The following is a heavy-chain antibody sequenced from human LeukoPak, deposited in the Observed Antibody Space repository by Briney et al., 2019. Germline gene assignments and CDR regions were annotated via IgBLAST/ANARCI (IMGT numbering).Heavy chain of an antibody. V-gene: IGHV3-23*01. J-gene: IGHJ6*03. CDR2: ISDSGGST. CDR1: GFTFSSYA. Sequence: GGSLRLSCAASGFTFSSYAMSWVRQAPGRGLEWVSTISDSGGSTYYADSVKGRFTISRDNSKNTLYLQMNSLRAEDTAVYYCANGLYYMDVWSKGTTVTVSS. CDR3: ANGLYYMDV.